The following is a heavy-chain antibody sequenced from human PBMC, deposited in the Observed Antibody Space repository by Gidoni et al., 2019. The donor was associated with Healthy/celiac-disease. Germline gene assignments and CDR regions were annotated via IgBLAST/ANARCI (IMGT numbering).Heavy chain of an antibody. D-gene: IGHD6-19*01. CDR3: AREMKQWLVLDYYYGMDV. CDR1: GGSFSGYY. Sequence: QVQLQQWGAGLLKPSETLSLTCAVYGGSFSGYYWSWIRQPPGKGLEWIGEINHSGSTNYNPSLKSRVTISVDTSKNQFSLKLSSVTAADTAVYYCAREMKQWLVLDYYYGMDVWGQGTTVTVSS. J-gene: IGHJ6*02. CDR2: INHSGST. V-gene: IGHV4-34*01.